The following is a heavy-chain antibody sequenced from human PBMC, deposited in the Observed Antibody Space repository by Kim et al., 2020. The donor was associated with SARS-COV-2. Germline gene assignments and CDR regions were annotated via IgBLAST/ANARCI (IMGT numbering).Heavy chain of an antibody. V-gene: IGHV3-23*01. CDR2: ISGSGGST. D-gene: IGHD3-3*01. CDR1: GFTFSSYA. CDR3: AKGAFFGVVITSGYGMDV. J-gene: IGHJ6*02. Sequence: GGSLRLSCAASGFTFSSYAMSWVRQAPGKGLEWVSAISGSGGSTYYADSVKGRFTISRDNSKNTLYLQMNSLRAEDTAVYYCAKGAFFGVVITSGYGMDVWGQGTTVTVSS.